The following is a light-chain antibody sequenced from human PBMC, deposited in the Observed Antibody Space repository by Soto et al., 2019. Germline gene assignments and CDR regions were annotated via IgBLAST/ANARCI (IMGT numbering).Light chain of an antibody. CDR1: QSVSSSY. V-gene: IGKV3-20*01. Sequence: EIVLTQSPGTLSLSPGERATLSCRASQSVSSSYLAWYQQKPGQAPRLLIYGASSRATGIPDRFSGSGSGTDFTLTISRREPEDFAVYSCQQYGSSPRTFGQGTTVEIK. CDR2: GAS. J-gene: IGKJ1*01. CDR3: QQYGSSPRT.